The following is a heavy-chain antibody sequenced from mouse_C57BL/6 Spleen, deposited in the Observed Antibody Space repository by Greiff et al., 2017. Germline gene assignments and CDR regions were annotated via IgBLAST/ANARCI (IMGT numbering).Heavy chain of an antibody. J-gene: IGHJ3*01. D-gene: IGHD2-5*01. CDR3: ARRDYSNYAWFAY. Sequence: QVQLQQSGAELVKPGASVKLSCKASGYTFTSYWMHWVKQRPGQGLEWIGMIHPNSGSTNYNEKFKSKATLTVDKSSSTAYMQLSSLTSEDSAVYYCARRDYSNYAWFAYWGQGTLVTVSA. CDR2: IHPNSGST. CDR1: GYTFTSYW. V-gene: IGHV1-64*01.